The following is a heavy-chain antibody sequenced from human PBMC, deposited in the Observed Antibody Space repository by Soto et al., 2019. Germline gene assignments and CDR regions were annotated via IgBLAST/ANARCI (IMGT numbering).Heavy chain of an antibody. D-gene: IGHD3-22*01. J-gene: IGHJ4*02. Sequence: SETLSLTCAVYGGSFSGYYWSWIRQPPGKGLEWIGEINHSGSTNYNPSLKTRVTISVDTSKNQFSLKLSSVTPADTAVYYCARGLRYYDSTINSYFDYWGQGTLVTVSS. CDR1: GGSFSGYY. CDR2: INHSGST. CDR3: ARGLRYYDSTINSYFDY. V-gene: IGHV4-34*01.